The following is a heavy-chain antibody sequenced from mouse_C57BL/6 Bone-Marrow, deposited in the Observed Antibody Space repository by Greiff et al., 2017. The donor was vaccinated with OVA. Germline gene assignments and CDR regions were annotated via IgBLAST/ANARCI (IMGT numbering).Heavy chain of an antibody. J-gene: IGHJ2*01. CDR3: ERDGYYLNYFDY. CDR1: GYTFTSYW. D-gene: IGHD2-3*01. Sequence: QVQLQQPGAELVRPGTSVKLSCKASGYTFTSYWMHWVKQRPGQGLEWIGVIDPSDSYTNYNQKFKGKATLTVDTSSSTAYMQLSSLTSEDSAVYYCERDGYYLNYFDYGGRGTTLTVSS. CDR2: IDPSDSYT. V-gene: IGHV1-59*01.